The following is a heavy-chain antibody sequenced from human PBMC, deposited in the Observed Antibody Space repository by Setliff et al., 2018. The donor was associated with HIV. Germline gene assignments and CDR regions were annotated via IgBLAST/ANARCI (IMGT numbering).Heavy chain of an antibody. CDR1: GGSISGHY. Sequence: SETLSLTCTVSGGSISGHYWSRIRQPPGKGLEWIAYIFYTGSTNYNPSLKSRVTISVDTSKNQFFLKLSSVTAADTAVYYCVRGYCSSTTCYDDYYYMDVWGKGSTVTVSS. V-gene: IGHV4-59*11. D-gene: IGHD2-2*01. CDR3: VRGYCSSTTCYDDYYYMDV. J-gene: IGHJ6*03. CDR2: IFYTGST.